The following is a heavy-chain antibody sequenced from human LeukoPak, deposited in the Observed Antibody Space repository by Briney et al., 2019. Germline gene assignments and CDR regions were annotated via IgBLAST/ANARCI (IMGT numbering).Heavy chain of an antibody. J-gene: IGHJ4*02. CDR2: VYYSGTT. CDR1: GASISSDSYY. Sequence: SETLSLTCTVSGASISSDSYYWGWIRQPPGKGLEWIGSVYYSGTTYYNPSLKSRVTISVNTSKNQFSLKVTSVTAADTAVYYCARRALGGSSFDYWGQGTLVTVSS. D-gene: IGHD3-16*01. V-gene: IGHV4-39*01. CDR3: ARRALGGSSFDY.